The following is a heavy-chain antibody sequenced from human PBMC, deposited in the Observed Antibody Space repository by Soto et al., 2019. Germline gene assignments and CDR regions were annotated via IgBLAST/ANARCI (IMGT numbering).Heavy chain of an antibody. V-gene: IGHV5-10-1*01. D-gene: IGHD3-3*02. CDR3: ARHWVLGYYYYGMDV. J-gene: IGHJ6*02. CDR1: GYSFTSYW. CDR2: IDPSDSYT. Sequence: GESLKISCKGSGYSFTSYWISWVRQMPGKGLEWMGRIDPSDSYTNYSPSFQGHVTISADKSISTAYLQWSSLKASDTAMYYCARHWVLGYYYYGMDVWGQGTTVTVSS.